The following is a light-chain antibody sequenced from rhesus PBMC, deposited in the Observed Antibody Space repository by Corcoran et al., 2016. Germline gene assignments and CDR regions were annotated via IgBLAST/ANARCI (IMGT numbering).Light chain of an antibody. CDR1: ENVNNY. Sequence: DIQMTQSPSSLSASVGDRVTITCRASENVNNYLHWYPQNTGKAPELLINKASTLQSGVPSRFSGSGCGTDFTLTISSLQPEDFATDYCQHSYGSPFTFGPGTKLDIK. J-gene: IGKJ3*01. CDR2: KAS. V-gene: IGKV1-74*01. CDR3: QHSYGSPFT.